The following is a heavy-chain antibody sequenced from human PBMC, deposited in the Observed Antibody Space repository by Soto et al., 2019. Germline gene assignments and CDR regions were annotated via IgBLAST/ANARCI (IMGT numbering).Heavy chain of an antibody. CDR3: AGIEEPDYYYYYGMDV. V-gene: IGHV3-53*01. Sequence: PGGSLRLSCAASGFTVSSNYMSGVRQAPGEGLELVSVIYSGGRTYYADSVKVRFTISRDNSKNTLYLQMNSLSAEDTAVYYCAGIEEPDYYYYYGMDVWGQGTTVTVSS. J-gene: IGHJ6*02. CDR2: IYSGGRT. CDR1: GFTVSSNY. D-gene: IGHD1-1*01.